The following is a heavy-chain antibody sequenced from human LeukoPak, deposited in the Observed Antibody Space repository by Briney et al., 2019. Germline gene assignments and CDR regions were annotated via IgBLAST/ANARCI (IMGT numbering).Heavy chain of an antibody. CDR2: ISYDGSNK. Sequence: GGSLRLSCAASGFTVSSNYMSWVRQAPGKGLEWVAVISYDGSNKYYADSVKGRFTISRDNSKNTLYLQMDSLRAEDTAVYYCARDVGLAWYYYDSSGRFDYWGQGTLVTVSS. J-gene: IGHJ4*02. CDR1: GFTVSSNY. V-gene: IGHV3-30*03. D-gene: IGHD3-22*01. CDR3: ARDVGLAWYYYDSSGRFDY.